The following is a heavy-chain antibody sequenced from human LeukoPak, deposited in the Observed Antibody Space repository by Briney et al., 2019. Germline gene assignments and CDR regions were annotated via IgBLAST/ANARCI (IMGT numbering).Heavy chain of an antibody. Sequence: ASVKVSCKASGYTFTNYFLHWVRQAPGQGLEWMGVINPRAGSTSYAQYLQGRVTVTTDASTNIVYMELSSLKSEDTAMYYCVGGPLLRHDASGPGFALWGQGTVVTVS. J-gene: IGHJ3*01. V-gene: IGHV1-46*04. D-gene: IGHD1-26*01. CDR2: INPRAGST. CDR1: GYTFTNYF. CDR3: VGGPLLRHDASGPGFAL.